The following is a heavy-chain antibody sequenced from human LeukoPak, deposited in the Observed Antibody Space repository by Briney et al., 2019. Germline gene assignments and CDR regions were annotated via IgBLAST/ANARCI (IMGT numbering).Heavy chain of an antibody. J-gene: IGHJ4*02. CDR3: AAALNDYGDYVY. D-gene: IGHD4-17*01. CDR1: GFTFTSPA. CDR2: IVVGSGNT. Sequence: GTSVKVSCKASGFTFTSPAMQWVRQARGQRLEWIGWIVVGSGNTNYAQKFQERVTITRDMSTSTAYIELSSLRSEDTAVYYCAAALNDYGDYVYWGQGTLVTVSS. V-gene: IGHV1-58*02.